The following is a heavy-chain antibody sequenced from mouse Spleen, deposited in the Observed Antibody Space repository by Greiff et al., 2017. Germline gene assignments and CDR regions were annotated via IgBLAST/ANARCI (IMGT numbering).Heavy chain of an antibody. J-gene: IGHJ2*01. CDR2: IYPGNVNT. CDR3: ARHGGYYDFYYFDY. CDR1: GYTFTSYY. Sequence: VHLVESGPELVKPGASVRISCKASGYTFTSYYIHWVKQRPGQGLEWIGWIYPGNVNTKYNEKFKGKATLTADKSSSTAYMQLSSLTSEDSAVYFCARHGGYYDFYYFDYWGQGTTLTVSS. D-gene: IGHD2-4*01. V-gene: IGHV1S56*01.